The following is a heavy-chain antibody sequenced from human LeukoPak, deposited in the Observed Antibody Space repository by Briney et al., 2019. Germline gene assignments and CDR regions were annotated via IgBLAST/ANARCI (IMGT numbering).Heavy chain of an antibody. Sequence: ASVKVSCKASGYTFTGYYMHWVRQAPGQGLEWMGWINPNSGGTNYAQKFQGRVTMTGDTSISTAYMELSRLRSDDTAVYYCAREGVQRGYSYGTYYYYMDVWGKGTTVTVSS. V-gene: IGHV1-2*02. CDR3: AREGVQRGYSYGTYYYYMDV. D-gene: IGHD5-18*01. CDR2: INPNSGGT. J-gene: IGHJ6*03. CDR1: GYTFTGYY.